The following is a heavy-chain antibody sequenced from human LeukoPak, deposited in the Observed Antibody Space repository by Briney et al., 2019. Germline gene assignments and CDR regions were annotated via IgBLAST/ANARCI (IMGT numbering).Heavy chain of an antibody. V-gene: IGHV4-31*03. CDR1: GGSISSGGYY. CDR3: ARATGYCSGGSCQDDAFDI. J-gene: IGHJ3*02. CDR2: IYYSGST. Sequence: SETLSLTCTVSGGSISSGGYYWSWIRQHPGKGLEWTGYIYYSGSTYYNPSLKSRVTISVDTFKNQFSLKLSSETAADTAVYYCARATGYCSGGSCQDDAFDIWGQGTMVTVSS. D-gene: IGHD2-15*01.